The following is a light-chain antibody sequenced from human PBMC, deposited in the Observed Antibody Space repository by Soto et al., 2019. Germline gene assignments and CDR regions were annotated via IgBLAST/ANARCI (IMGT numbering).Light chain of an antibody. Sequence: QSVLTQSPSASGTPGQRVIISCSGSNSNIGSNTVSWYQQFPGTAPKLLIYSDNQRPSWVPGRFSVSKSGASASLTISGLQSEDEAHYYCASWDDSLNVVFGGGTKLTVL. CDR1: NSNIGSNT. CDR2: SDN. CDR3: ASWDDSLNVV. V-gene: IGLV1-44*01. J-gene: IGLJ2*01.